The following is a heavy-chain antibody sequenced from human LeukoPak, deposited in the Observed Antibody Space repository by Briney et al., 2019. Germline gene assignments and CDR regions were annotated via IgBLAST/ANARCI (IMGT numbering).Heavy chain of an antibody. CDR2: IYYRGST. D-gene: IGHD1-26*01. V-gene: IGHV4-59*01. CDR3: ASGKGALYYYHCMDV. J-gene: IGHJ6*03. CDR1: GGSISSYY. Sequence: SETLSLTCTVSGGSISSYYGGWIRQPSGKGLEWIGYIYYRGSTNYNPSLKSRVTISVDTSKNQFSLKLSSVTAADTAVYYCASGKGALYYYHCMDVWGKGTTVTVSS.